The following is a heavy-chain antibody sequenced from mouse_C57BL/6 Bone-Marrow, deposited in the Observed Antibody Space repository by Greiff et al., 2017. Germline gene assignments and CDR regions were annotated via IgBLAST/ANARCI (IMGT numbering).Heavy chain of an antibody. Sequence: VKLMESGAELARPGASVKLSCKASGYTFTSYGISWVKQRTGQGLEWIGEIYPRSGNTYYNEKFKGKATLTADKSSSTAYMELRSLTSEDSAVYFCARWGNYGYDVWFAYWGQGTLVTVSA. J-gene: IGHJ3*01. V-gene: IGHV1-81*01. D-gene: IGHD2-2*01. CDR3: ARWGNYGYDVWFAY. CDR2: IYPRSGNT. CDR1: GYTFTSYG.